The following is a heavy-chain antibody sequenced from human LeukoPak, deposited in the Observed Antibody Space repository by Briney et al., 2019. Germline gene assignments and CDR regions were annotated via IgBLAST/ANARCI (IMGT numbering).Heavy chain of an antibody. Sequence: GGSLRPSCAASGFTFSSYAMSWVRQAPGKGLEWVSAISGSGGSTYYADSVKGRFTISRDNSKNTLYLQMNSLRAEDTAVYYCAKMGGRDGYNRQSTYIDYWGQGTLVTVSS. CDR2: ISGSGGST. J-gene: IGHJ4*02. CDR3: AKMGGRDGYNRQSTYIDY. V-gene: IGHV3-23*01. CDR1: GFTFSSYA. D-gene: IGHD5-24*01.